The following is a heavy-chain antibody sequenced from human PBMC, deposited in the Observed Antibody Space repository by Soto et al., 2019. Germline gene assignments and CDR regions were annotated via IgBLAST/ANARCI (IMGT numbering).Heavy chain of an antibody. CDR3: ARGVIRDYYDSSGHIDY. D-gene: IGHD3-22*01. J-gene: IGHJ4*02. CDR1: GGTFSSYA. Sequence: SVKVSCKASGGTFSSYAISWVRQAPGQGLEWMGGIIPIFGTANYAQKFQGRVTITADESTSTAYMELSSLRSEDTAVYYCARGVIRDYYDSSGHIDYWGQGTLVTVSS. CDR2: IIPIFGTA. V-gene: IGHV1-69*13.